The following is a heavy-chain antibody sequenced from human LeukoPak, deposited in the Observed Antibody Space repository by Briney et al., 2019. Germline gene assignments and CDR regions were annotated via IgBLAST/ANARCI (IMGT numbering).Heavy chain of an antibody. Sequence: GASVKVSCKASGYTFSDNDINWVRQATGQGLEWMGWINPNSGNAGYAQKFQGRVTMTRNTSISTAYMELSSLRSEDTAVYYCARDLAWGGSSYSYYYMDVWDKGTTVTVSS. CDR1: GYTFSDND. CDR3: ARDLAWGGSSYSYYYMDV. D-gene: IGHD1-26*01. CDR2: INPNSGNA. V-gene: IGHV1-8*01. J-gene: IGHJ6*03.